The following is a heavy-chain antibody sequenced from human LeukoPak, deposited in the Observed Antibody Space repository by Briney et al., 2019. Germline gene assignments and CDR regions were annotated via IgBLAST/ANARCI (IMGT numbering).Heavy chain of an antibody. CDR1: GFTFSSYS. Sequence: GGSLRLSCAASGFTFSSYSMNWVRQAPGKGLEWASYISSSSSTIYYADSVKGRFTIPRDNAKNSLYLQMNSLRAEDTAVYYCARGSLYYDILTGYVYWGQGTLVTVSS. J-gene: IGHJ4*02. D-gene: IGHD3-9*01. V-gene: IGHV3-48*01. CDR3: ARGSLYYDILTGYVY. CDR2: ISSSSSTI.